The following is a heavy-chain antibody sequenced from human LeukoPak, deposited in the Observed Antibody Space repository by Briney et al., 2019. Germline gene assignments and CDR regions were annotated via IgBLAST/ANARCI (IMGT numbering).Heavy chain of an antibody. CDR1: GFTFRSYA. D-gene: IGHD5-24*01. V-gene: IGHV3-23*01. Sequence: PGGSLRLSCAASGFTFRSYAMSWVRQAPGKGLEWVSGISGSGSSTYCANSVKGRFTIPRDNSNNTLYLQMNSLRAEDTAVYYCAKALLRRPIEMATIYYWGQGTLVTVSS. CDR2: ISGSGSST. CDR3: AKALLRRPIEMATIYY. J-gene: IGHJ4*02.